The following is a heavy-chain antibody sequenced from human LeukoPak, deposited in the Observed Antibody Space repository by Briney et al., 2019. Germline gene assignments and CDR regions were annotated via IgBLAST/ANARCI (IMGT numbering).Heavy chain of an antibody. CDR1: GGSISSSSYY. CDR3: ARPVFYYGSGTHFDY. Sequence: SETLSLTCTVSGGSISSSSYYWGWIRQPPGKGLEWIGSIYYSGSTYYNPSLKSRVAISVDTSKNQFSLKLSSVTAADTAVYYCARPVFYYGSGTHFDYWGQGTLVTVSS. CDR2: IYYSGST. V-gene: IGHV4-39*01. D-gene: IGHD3-10*01. J-gene: IGHJ4*02.